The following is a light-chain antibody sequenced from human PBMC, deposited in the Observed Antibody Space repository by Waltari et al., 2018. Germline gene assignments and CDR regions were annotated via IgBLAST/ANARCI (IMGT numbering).Light chain of an antibody. CDR2: KDS. CDR3: QSTDSSGTDVV. J-gene: IGLJ2*01. V-gene: IGLV3-25*03. CDR1: ALTKQY. Sequence: SYKLTQPYSVSVSPGQTARITCPGDALTKQYVHLYQQKPGQAPVILISKDSERPSGIPERFSGSSSGAIVTLTITGVQAEDEADYYCQSTDSSGTDVVFGGGTKLNVL.